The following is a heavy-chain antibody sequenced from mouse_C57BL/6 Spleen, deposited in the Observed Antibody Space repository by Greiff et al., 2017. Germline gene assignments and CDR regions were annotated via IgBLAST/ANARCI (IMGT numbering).Heavy chain of an antibody. V-gene: IGHV5-9*01. J-gene: IGHJ3*01. CDR3: ARALYGSSPGIAY. CDR1: GFPFSSYT. CDR2: ISGGGGNT. Sequence: EVKLVESGGGLVKPGGSLNLSCAASGFPFSSYTMSWVRQTPEKRLEWVATISGGGGNTYYPASGTGRFTISRDTAKKTLYLRRSSLRSEDTALYYCARALYGSSPGIAYWGQGTLVTGSA. D-gene: IGHD1-1*01.